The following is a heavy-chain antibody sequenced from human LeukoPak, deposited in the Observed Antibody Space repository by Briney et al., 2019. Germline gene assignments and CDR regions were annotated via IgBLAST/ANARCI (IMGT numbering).Heavy chain of an antibody. D-gene: IGHD2-15*01. V-gene: IGHV3-11*04. CDR3: ARDCSGGSCYSSPSGLYYYYGMDV. CDR1: GFTFNDYY. J-gene: IGHJ6*02. Sequence: TAGGSLRLSCAASGFTFNDYYMSWIRQAPGKGLEWLSYINIGGTNTHYADSVKGRFTISRDNAKNSLYLQMNSLRAEDTAVYYCARDCSGGSCYSSPSGLYYYYGMDVWGQGTTVTVSS. CDR2: INIGGTNT.